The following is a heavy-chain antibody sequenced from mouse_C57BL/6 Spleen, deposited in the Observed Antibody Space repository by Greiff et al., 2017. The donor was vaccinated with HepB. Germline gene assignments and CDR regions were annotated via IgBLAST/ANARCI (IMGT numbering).Heavy chain of an antibody. D-gene: IGHD1-1*01. J-gene: IGHJ1*03. CDR1: GYTFTSYW. Sequence: QVQLQQPGAELVKPGASVKLSCKASGYTFTSYWMHWVKQRPGQGLEWIGMIHPNSGSTNYNEKFKSKATLTVDKSSSTAYMQLGSLTSEDSAVYYWARRVTTGVARYFDVWGTGTTVTVSS. CDR2: IHPNSGST. V-gene: IGHV1-64*01. CDR3: ARRVTTGVARYFDV.